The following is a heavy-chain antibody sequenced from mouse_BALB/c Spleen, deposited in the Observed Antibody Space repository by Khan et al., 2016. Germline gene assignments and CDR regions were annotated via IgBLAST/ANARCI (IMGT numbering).Heavy chain of an antibody. Sequence: QVQLKQSGPQLVRPGASVKISCKASGYSFTSYWMHWVKQRPGQGLEWIGMIDPSASETRLNQTFKDKATLTVDKSSSTAYMQLSSPTSEDSAVYYCAIYGYDDYGGQGTTLTVSS. CDR3: AIYGYDDY. CDR1: GYSFTSYW. V-gene: IGHV1S126*01. J-gene: IGHJ2*01. CDR2: IDPSASET. D-gene: IGHD2-2*01.